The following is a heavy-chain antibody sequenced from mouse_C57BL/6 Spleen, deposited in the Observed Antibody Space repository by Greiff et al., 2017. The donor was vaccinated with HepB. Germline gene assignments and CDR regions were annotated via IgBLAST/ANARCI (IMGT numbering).Heavy chain of an antibody. J-gene: IGHJ2*01. CDR1: GFNIKDYY. V-gene: IGHV14-1*01. CDR3: TTTTVAYYFDY. D-gene: IGHD1-1*01. CDR2: IDPEDGDT. Sequence: EVKVEESGAELVRPGASVKLSCTASGFNIKDYYMHWVKQRPEQGLEWIGRIDPEDGDTEYAPKFQGKATMTADTSSNTAYLQLSSLTSEDTAVYYCTTTTVAYYFDYWGQGTTLTVSS.